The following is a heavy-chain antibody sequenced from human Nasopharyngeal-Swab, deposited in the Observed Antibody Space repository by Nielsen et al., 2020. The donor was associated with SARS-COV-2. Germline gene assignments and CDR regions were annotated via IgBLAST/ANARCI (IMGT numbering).Heavy chain of an antibody. CDR2: INPKSGRT. V-gene: IGHV1-2*06. D-gene: IGHD6-25*01. Sequence: ASVKVSCKASGYTFTGYPLHWVRQAPGQGLEWMGRINPKSGRTDYAQKFRARVTVSRDASVTTSYMELSSLTSEDTAIYYCARDKAASPLYYFDLWGQGTLVTVSP. CDR1: GYTFTGYP. CDR3: ARDKAASPLYYFDL. J-gene: IGHJ4*02.